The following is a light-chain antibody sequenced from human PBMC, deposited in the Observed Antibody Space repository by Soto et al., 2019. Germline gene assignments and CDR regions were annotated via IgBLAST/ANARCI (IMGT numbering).Light chain of an antibody. Sequence: DIQMTQSPSTLSASVGDRVTITCRASQSISSWLVWYQQKPGKAPKLLIYKASSLESGVPSRFSGSGSGTDFTLTISSLEPEDFAVYYCQQRSNWPRLTFGGGTKVEIK. V-gene: IGKV1-5*03. CDR2: KAS. CDR3: QQRSNWPRLT. CDR1: QSISSW. J-gene: IGKJ4*01.